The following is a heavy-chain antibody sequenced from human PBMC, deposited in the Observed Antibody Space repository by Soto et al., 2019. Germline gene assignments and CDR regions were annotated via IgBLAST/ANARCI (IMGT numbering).Heavy chain of an antibody. D-gene: IGHD6-13*01. Sequence: PGGSLRLSSAASGFTFSSYPMHWVRQAPGKGPEWVAVISVNGNNIHYGDSVKGRFTISRDNSKNTLYLQMSSLRVEDTAVYYCARSHSSSWHWFDPWGQGTLVTVSS. CDR2: ISVNGNNI. CDR3: ARSHSSSWHWFDP. CDR1: GFTFSSYP. V-gene: IGHV3-30-3*01. J-gene: IGHJ5*02.